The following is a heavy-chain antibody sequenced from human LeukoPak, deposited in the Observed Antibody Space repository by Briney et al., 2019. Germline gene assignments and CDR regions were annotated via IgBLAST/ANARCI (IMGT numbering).Heavy chain of an antibody. V-gene: IGHV3-15*01. CDR1: GFTFRSYW. CDR3: TTALFPSSGWYYFDY. CDR2: IKRKPDGRTT. D-gene: IGHD6-19*01. Sequence: GGSLRLSCAAFGFTFRSYWISWVGQALGRGREWVGLIKRKPDGRTTDYAAPVKGRFTISRDDSKNTLYLQMSSLKTEDTAVYYCTTALFPSSGWYYFDYWGQGTLVTVSS. J-gene: IGHJ4*02.